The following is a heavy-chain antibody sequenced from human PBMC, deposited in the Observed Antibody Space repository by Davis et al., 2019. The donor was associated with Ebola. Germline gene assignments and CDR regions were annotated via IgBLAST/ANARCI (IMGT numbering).Heavy chain of an antibody. J-gene: IGHJ4*02. CDR3: AKPSRFLPATAILFDY. D-gene: IGHD2-21*02. V-gene: IGHV3-30-3*02. CDR2: ISYDGSNK. CDR1: GFTFSSYA. Sequence: GESLKISCAASGFTFSSYAMHWVRQAPGKGLEWVAVISYDGSNKYYADSVKGRFTISRDNSKNTLYLQMNSLRAEDTAVYYCAKPSRFLPATAILFDYWGQGTLVTVSS.